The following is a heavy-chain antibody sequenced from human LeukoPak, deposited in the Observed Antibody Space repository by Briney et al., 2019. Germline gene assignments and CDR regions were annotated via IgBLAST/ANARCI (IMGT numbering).Heavy chain of an antibody. D-gene: IGHD6-6*01. V-gene: IGHV4-59*01. CDR2: IYYSGST. CDR3: ARAYSSYTPSDY. J-gene: IGHJ4*02. CDR1: GGSISSYY. Sequence: SETLSLTCTVSGGSISSYYWSWIRQPPGEGLEWIGYIYYSGSTNYNSSLKSRVTISVDTSKNQFSLKLSSVTAADTAVYYCARAYSSYTPSDYWGQGTLVTVSS.